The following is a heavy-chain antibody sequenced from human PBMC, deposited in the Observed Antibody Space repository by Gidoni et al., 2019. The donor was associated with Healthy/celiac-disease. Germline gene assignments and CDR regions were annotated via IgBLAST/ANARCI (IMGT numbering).Heavy chain of an antibody. CDR1: GGSISSGGYY. CDR2: IYYSGST. V-gene: IGHV4-31*03. CDR3: ARVNDYGDPGPYFDY. D-gene: IGHD4-17*01. Sequence: QVQLQESGPGLVKPSPTLSLTCTVSGGSISSGGYYWSWIRQHPGKGLEWIGYIYYSGSTYYNPSLKSRVTISVDTYKNQFSLKLSSVTAADTAVYYCARVNDYGDPGPYFDYWGQGTLVTVSS. J-gene: IGHJ4*02.